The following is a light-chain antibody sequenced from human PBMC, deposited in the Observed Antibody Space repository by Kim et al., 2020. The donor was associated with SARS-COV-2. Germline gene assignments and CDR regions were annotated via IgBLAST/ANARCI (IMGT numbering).Light chain of an antibody. CDR2: NTN. Sequence: QAVVTQEPSLTVSPGGTVTLNCASSTGAVTSGYYPNWFQQKHGQAPRTLIYNTNNKHSWTPARFSGAILGGKAALTLSGVQPEDEAEYYYLLYYSGNWVFGGETQLPVL. CDR1: TGAVTSGYY. J-gene: IGLJ3*02. V-gene: IGLV7-43*01. CDR3: LLYYSGNWV.